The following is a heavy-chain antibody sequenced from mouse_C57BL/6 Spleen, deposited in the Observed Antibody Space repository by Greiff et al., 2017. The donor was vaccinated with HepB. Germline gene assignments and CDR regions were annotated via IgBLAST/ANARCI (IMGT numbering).Heavy chain of an antibody. Sequence: QVQLQQPGAELVKPGASVKMSCKASGYTFTSYWITWVKQRPGQGLEWIGDIYPGSGSTNYNEKFKSKATLTVDTSSSTAYMQLSSLTSEDSAVYCCARERDYYGSSYGYWGQGTTLTVSS. CDR3: ARERDYYGSSYGY. CDR1: GYTFTSYW. D-gene: IGHD1-1*01. V-gene: IGHV1-55*01. J-gene: IGHJ2*01. CDR2: IYPGSGST.